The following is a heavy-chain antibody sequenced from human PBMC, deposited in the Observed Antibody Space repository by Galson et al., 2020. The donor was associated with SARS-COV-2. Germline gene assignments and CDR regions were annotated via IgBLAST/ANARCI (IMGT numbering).Heavy chain of an antibody. J-gene: IGHJ4*02. Sequence: GESLKTSCAASGFTFSSYGMHWVRQAPGKGLEWVAVISYDGSNKYYADSVKGRFTISRDNSKNTLYLQMNSLRAEDTAVYYCARDREQWLFDYWGQGTLVTVSS. V-gene: IGHV3-30*03. CDR3: ARDREQWLFDY. CDR2: ISYDGSNK. CDR1: GFTFSSYG. D-gene: IGHD6-19*01.